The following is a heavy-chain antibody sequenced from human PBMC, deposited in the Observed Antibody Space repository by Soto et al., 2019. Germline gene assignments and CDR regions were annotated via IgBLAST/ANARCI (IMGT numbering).Heavy chain of an antibody. Sequence: PGGSLRLSCAASGFTFSSYAMSGVRQAPGKGLEWVSAISGSGGSTYYADSVKGRFTISRDNYKNTLYLQMNSLRAKDTAVYYCAKAVTLSGWLVSDWGQGTLVTVPS. CDR1: GFTFSSYA. D-gene: IGHD6-19*01. CDR2: ISGSGGST. V-gene: IGHV3-23*01. J-gene: IGHJ4*02. CDR3: AKAVTLSGWLVSD.